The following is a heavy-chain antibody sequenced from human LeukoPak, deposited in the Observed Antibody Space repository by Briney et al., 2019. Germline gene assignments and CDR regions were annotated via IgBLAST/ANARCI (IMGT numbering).Heavy chain of an antibody. J-gene: IGHJ3*02. CDR3: AREYSGHRGSRAAAFDI. CDR2: IYTSGST. Sequence: SETLSLTCTVSGGSISSYYWSWIRQPAGKGLEWIGRIYTSGSTNYNPSLKSRVTMSVDTSKNQFSLKLSSVTAADTAVYYCAREYSGHRGSRAAAFDIWGQGTMVTVSS. CDR1: GGSISSYY. V-gene: IGHV4-4*07. D-gene: IGHD1-26*01.